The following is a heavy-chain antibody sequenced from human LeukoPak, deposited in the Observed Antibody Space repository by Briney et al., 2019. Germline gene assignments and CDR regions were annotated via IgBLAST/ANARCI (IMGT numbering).Heavy chain of an antibody. CDR2: IWYDGSNK. J-gene: IGHJ3*02. D-gene: IGHD3-9*01. Sequence: PGRSLRLSCAASGFTFSSYGMHWVRQAPGKGLKGVAVIWYDGSNKYYADSVKGRFTISRENGKNSLYLQMNSLRAGDTALYYCLRSLCGNGICHHAFDMWGQGTMVTVSS. V-gene: IGHV3-33*01. CDR3: LRSLCGNGICHHAFDM. CDR1: GFTFSSYG.